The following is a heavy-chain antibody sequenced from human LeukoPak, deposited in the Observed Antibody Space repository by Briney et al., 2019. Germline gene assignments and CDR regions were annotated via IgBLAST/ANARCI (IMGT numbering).Heavy chain of an antibody. CDR1: GGTFSSYA. D-gene: IGHD6-13*01. Sequence: SVKVSCRASGGTFSSYAISWVRQAPGQGLEWMGGIIPIFGIANYAQKFKGRVRITTDESTSTASMELSSLRSEDTAVYYCARGDNIAAAGGDWFDPWGQGTLVTVSS. J-gene: IGHJ5*02. CDR3: ARGDNIAAAGGDWFDP. V-gene: IGHV1-69*05. CDR2: IIPIFGIA.